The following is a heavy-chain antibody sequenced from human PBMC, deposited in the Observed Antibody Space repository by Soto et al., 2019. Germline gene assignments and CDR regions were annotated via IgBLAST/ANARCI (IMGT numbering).Heavy chain of an antibody. J-gene: IGHJ2*01. CDR2: ISSSGSTI. CDR3: ARGFLEYSSSSFDL. CDR1: GFIFTDYY. V-gene: IGHV3-11*01. D-gene: IGHD6-6*01. Sequence: GGSLRLSCASSGFIFTDYYMSCIRQAPGKGLEWVSYISSSGSTIYYADSVKGRFTISRDNAKNSLYLQMNSLRAEDTAVYYCARGFLEYSSSSFDLWGRGTLVTVSS.